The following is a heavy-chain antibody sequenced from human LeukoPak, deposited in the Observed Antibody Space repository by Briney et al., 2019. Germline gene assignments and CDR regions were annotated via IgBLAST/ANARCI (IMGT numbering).Heavy chain of an antibody. CDR2: IDYSGST. J-gene: IGHJ4*02. D-gene: IGHD2-15*01. CDR3: ARHIGYCTGGSCYLFDN. CDR1: GGSISTYY. V-gene: IGHV4-59*08. Sequence: SETLSLTCTVSGGSISTYYWSWIRQPPGKGLEWIGYIDYSGSTNYNPSPNSRVTISVDTSKNQFSLKLNSVTAADTAVYYCARHIGYCTGGSCYLFDNWGQGTLVTVSS.